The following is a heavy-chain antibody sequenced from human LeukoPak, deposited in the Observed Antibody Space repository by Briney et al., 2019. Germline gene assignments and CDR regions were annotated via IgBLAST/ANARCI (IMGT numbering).Heavy chain of an antibody. CDR3: ARDRAYGMDV. CDR2: IKSDGSST. J-gene: IGHJ6*02. CDR1: GFTFSSYW. Sequence: GRSLRLSCAASGFTFSSYWMHWVRQAPGKGLVWVSRIKSDGSSTSYADSVKGRFTISRDNAKNTLYLQMNSLRVEDTAVYYCARDRAYGMDVWGQGTTVTVSS. V-gene: IGHV3-74*01.